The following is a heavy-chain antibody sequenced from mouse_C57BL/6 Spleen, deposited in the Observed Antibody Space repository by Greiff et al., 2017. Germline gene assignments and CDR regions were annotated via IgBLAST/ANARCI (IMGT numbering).Heavy chain of an antibody. CDR2: LSNGGGST. J-gene: IGHJ4*01. Sequence: EVQVVESGGGLVQPGGSLKLSCAASGFTFSDYYMYWVRQTPEKRLEWVAYLSNGGGSTYYPDTVKGRFTISRDHGKNALYLQMSRLKSEDTAMYYCAKHRYAMDYWGQGTSVTVSS. CDR3: AKHRYAMDY. CDR1: GFTFSDYY. V-gene: IGHV5-12*01.